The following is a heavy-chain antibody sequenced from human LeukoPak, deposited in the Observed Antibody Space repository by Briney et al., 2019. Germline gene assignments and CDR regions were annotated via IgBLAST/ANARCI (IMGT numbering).Heavy chain of an antibody. J-gene: IGHJ5*02. V-gene: IGHV4-4*07. CDR3: ARGRNNRIAARLNWFDP. Sequence: SETLSLTCTVSGGSISYYYWSWIRQAAGKGLEWIGRIDSSGNTNYNPSFKSRVTMSVDTSKNQLYLRLSSVTAADTAVYYCARGRNNRIAARLNWFDPWGQGTLVTVSS. CDR2: IDSSGNT. D-gene: IGHD6-6*01. CDR1: GGSISYYY.